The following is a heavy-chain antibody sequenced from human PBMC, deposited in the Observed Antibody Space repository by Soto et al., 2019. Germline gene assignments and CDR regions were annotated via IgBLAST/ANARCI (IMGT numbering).Heavy chain of an antibody. Sequence: SETLSLTCTVSGGSISSGGYYWSWIRQHPGKGLEWIGYIFYSGSTYYNPSLKSRVTISVDTSKNQFSLKLSSVTAADTAVYYCARRLRNLFDYWGQGTLVTVSS. CDR3: ARRLRNLFDY. J-gene: IGHJ4*02. CDR1: GGSISSGGYY. CDR2: IFYSGST. D-gene: IGHD2-15*01. V-gene: IGHV4-31*03.